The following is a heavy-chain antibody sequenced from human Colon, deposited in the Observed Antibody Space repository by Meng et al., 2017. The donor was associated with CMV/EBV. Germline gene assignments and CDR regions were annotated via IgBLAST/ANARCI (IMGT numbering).Heavy chain of an antibody. Sequence: SETLSLTCTVSGGSVSSGSYYWSWIRQPPGKGLEWIGYIYYSGSTNYNPSLKSRVTISVDTSKNQFSLKLSSVTAADTAVYYCARNGQWLVGGSYYYYGMDVWGQGTTVTVSS. CDR2: IYYSGST. D-gene: IGHD6-19*01. J-gene: IGHJ6*02. CDR1: GGSVSSGSYY. CDR3: ARNGQWLVGGSYYYYGMDV. V-gene: IGHV4-61*01.